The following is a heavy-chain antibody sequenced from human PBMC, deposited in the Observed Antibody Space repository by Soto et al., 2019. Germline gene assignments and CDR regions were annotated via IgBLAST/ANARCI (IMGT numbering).Heavy chain of an antibody. CDR3: ARERNPPYNWFDP. CDR2: IYSGGST. CDR1: GFTVSSNY. Sequence: EVQLVESGGGLIQPGGSLRLSCAASGFTVSSNYMSWVRQAPGKGLEWVSVIYSGGSTYYADSVKGRFTISRDNSKNTLYLQMNSLRAEDTAVYYCARERNPPYNWFDPWGQGTLVTVSS. V-gene: IGHV3-53*01. J-gene: IGHJ5*02.